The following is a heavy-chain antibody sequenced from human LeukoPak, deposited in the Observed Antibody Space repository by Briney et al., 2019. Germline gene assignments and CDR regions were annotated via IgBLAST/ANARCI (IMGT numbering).Heavy chain of an antibody. Sequence: GGSLRLSCAASGFTFISYGMHWVRQAPGKGLEGVAFIRSDGISKYYANSVKGRFTVSRDNSRNTLYLQMNSLRAEDTAVYYCAKVALSGYERPPYMDVWGKGTTVTISS. J-gene: IGHJ6*03. V-gene: IGHV3-30*02. D-gene: IGHD5-12*01. CDR2: IRSDGISK. CDR1: GFTFISYG. CDR3: AKVALSGYERPPYMDV.